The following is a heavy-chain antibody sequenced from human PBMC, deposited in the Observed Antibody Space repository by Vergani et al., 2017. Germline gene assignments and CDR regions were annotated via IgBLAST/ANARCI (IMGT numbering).Heavy chain of an antibody. V-gene: IGHV3-23*01. Sequence: EVQLLESGGGLVQPGGSLRLSCAASGFTFSSYAMSWVRQAPGKGLEWVSAISGSGGSTYYADSVKGRFAISRDNSKNTLYLQMNSLRAEDTAVYYCAKRPERVGATGVSDYWGQGTLVTVSS. J-gene: IGHJ4*02. CDR3: AKRPERVGATGVSDY. CDR1: GFTFSSYA. D-gene: IGHD1-26*01. CDR2: ISGSGGST.